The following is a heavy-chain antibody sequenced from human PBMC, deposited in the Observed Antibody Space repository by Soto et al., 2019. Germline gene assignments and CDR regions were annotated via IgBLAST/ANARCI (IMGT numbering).Heavy chain of an antibody. CDR2: LSSDGFGA. J-gene: IGHJ6*02. V-gene: IGHV3-74*03. D-gene: IGHD4-4*01. CDR3: ATDPTPFAGLSTVYYGLDV. Sequence: EVHLEESGGGSVQPGGSLRLSCAASGFSLSPYWMHWVRQAPGRGLEWVSRLSSDGFGAAYADSVKGRFFISRDIARNTIFLQMNSLRPEDTAVYYCATDPTPFAGLSTVYYGLDVWGQGTTVTVSS. CDR1: GFSLSPYW.